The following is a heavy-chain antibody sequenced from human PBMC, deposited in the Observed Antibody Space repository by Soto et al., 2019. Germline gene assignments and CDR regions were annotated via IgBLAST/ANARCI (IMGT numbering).Heavy chain of an antibody. CDR2: ISGSSGNA. CDR1: GYTFTKYG. D-gene: IGHD3-16*01. J-gene: IGHJ4*02. Sequence: QVQLVQSGAEVKNPGASVKVSCKTSGYTFTKYGVGWVRQAPGQGLEWMGWISGSSGNANYAEKVRGRITLTTDTSTSTAYIELRSLRSDDTAVYYCAREMAGLGGEYDYWGQGTLVTVSS. CDR3: AREMAGLGGEYDY. V-gene: IGHV1-18*01.